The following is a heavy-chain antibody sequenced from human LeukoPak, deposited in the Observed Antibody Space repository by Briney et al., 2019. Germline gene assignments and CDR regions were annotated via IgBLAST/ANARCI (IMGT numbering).Heavy chain of an antibody. CDR1: GFTFSSYW. Sequence: GGSLRLSCAASGFTFSSYWMNWVRHAPGKGLVWVSRIASDGSSTTYADSVKGRYSISRDNAKNTLYLQMNSLRVEDTAVYYCAKESVQYYDFWSGYYDPSDYWGQGTLVTVSS. V-gene: IGHV3-74*01. J-gene: IGHJ4*02. CDR3: AKESVQYYDFWSGYYDPSDY. D-gene: IGHD3-3*01. CDR2: IASDGSST.